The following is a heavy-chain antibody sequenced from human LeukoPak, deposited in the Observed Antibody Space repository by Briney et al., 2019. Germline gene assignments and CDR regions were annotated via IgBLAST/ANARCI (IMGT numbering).Heavy chain of an antibody. CDR3: ARASGYTDGPDY. CDR2: IYHSGST. Sequence: SETLSLTCTVSGGSISNYYWSWIRQPPGKGLEWIGYIYHSGSTKSNPSLKSRVTISVDTSKNQFSLKVSSVTAADTAVYYCARASGYTDGPDYWGQGTLVTVSS. J-gene: IGHJ4*02. D-gene: IGHD5-18*01. CDR1: GGSISNYY. V-gene: IGHV4-59*01.